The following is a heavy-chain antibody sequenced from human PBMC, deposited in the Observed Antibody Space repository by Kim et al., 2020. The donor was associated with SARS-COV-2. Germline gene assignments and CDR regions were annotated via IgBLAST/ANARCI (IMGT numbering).Heavy chain of an antibody. CDR2: ISSDGSNK. Sequence: GGSLRLSCAASGFTFRNYDINWVRQAPGKGLDWVALISSDGSNKYYADSVKGRFTISRDNSKNTLYLQMNSLRAEDTAVYYCAKASANNDRFDYWGQGTLVTVSS. V-gene: IGHV3-30*18. D-gene: IGHD1-26*01. CDR1: GFTFRNYD. CDR3: AKASANNDRFDY. J-gene: IGHJ4*02.